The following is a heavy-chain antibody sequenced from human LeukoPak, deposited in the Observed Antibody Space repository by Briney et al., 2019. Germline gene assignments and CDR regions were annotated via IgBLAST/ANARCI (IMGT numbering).Heavy chain of an antibody. CDR2: ISYDGSNK. CDR3: ARDPQTSWYLAGYMDV. Sequence: GGSLRLSCAASGFTFSSYGMHWVRQAPGKGLEWVAVISYDGSNKYYADSVKGRFTISRDNSKNALYLQMNSLRAEDTAVYYCARDPQTSWYLAGYMDVWGKGTTVTVSS. J-gene: IGHJ6*03. D-gene: IGHD6-13*01. CDR1: GFTFSSYG. V-gene: IGHV3-30*19.